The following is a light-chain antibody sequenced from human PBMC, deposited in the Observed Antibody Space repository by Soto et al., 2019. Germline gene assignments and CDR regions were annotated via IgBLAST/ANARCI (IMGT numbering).Light chain of an antibody. Sequence: QSVLTQSPSASASLGASVKLTCTLSSGHSSYAIAWHQQQPEKGPRYLMKLNSDGSHSKGDGIPDRFSGSSSGAERYLTISRLQSEDEAYYYCQTWGTGPFVFGTGTKLTVL. CDR1: SGHSSYA. CDR3: QTWGTGPFV. J-gene: IGLJ1*01. CDR2: LNSDGSH. V-gene: IGLV4-69*01.